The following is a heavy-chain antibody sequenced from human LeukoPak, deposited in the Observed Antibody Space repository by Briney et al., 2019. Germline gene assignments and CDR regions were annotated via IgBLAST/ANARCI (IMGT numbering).Heavy chain of an antibody. CDR2: INPSGGST. CDR1: GGTFSSYA. D-gene: IGHD6-13*01. J-gene: IGHJ4*02. Sequence: ASVKVSCKASGGTFSSYAISWVRQAPGQGLEWMGIINPSGGSTSYAQKFQGRVTMTRDMSTSTVYMELSSLRSEDTAVYYCAGRRAAAGTGPTFDYWGQGTLVTVSS. CDR3: AGRRAAAGTGPTFDY. V-gene: IGHV1-46*01.